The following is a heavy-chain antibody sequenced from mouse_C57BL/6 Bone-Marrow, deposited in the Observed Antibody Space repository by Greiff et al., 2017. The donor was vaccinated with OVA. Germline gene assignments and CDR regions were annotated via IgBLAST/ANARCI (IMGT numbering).Heavy chain of an antibody. J-gene: IGHJ4*01. CDR1: GYTFTSYW. Sequence: QVQLKQPGAELVKPGASVKLSCKASGYTFTSYWMHWVKQRPGRGLEWIGRIDPNSGGTKYNEKFKSKATLTVDKPSSTAYMQLSSLTSEDSAVYDCARNSNYEGGYYAMDYWGQGTSVTVSS. V-gene: IGHV1-72*01. D-gene: IGHD2-5*01. CDR2: IDPNSGGT. CDR3: ARNSNYEGGYYAMDY.